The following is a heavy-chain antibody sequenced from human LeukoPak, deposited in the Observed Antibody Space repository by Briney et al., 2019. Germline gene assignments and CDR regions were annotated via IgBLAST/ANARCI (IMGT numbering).Heavy chain of an antibody. CDR1: GGSFSDHF. V-gene: IGHV4-34*01. J-gene: IGHJ6*03. CDR3: ARGVTVRGVLRQTFGFNDYYYMVV. Sequence: SETLSLTCDVPGGSFSDHFWNWIRQPPGKGLEWLGEINLGGRTNFHPTLRSRLTISLDTSKSQFSLKLTSVSAADTAVYYCARGVTVRGVLRQTFGFNDYYYMVVWGKGTAVTVSS. CDR2: INLGGRT. D-gene: IGHD3-10*01.